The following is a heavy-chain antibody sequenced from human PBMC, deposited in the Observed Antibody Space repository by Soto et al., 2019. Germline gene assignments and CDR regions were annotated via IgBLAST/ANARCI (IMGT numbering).Heavy chain of an antibody. CDR3: VKGPHSASGYYYMDV. J-gene: IGHJ6*03. Sequence: EVQLVESGGGLVQPGGSLRLSCAASGFTLSTYDMHWVRQGTGKGLEWVAALSYAGDTYYPGSVKGRFTVSRESAKNSLYLQMNSLTAGDTAVYYCVKGPHSASGYYYMDVWGKGTTVTVSS. D-gene: IGHD3-10*01. CDR2: LSYAGDT. CDR1: GFTLSTYD. V-gene: IGHV3-13*01.